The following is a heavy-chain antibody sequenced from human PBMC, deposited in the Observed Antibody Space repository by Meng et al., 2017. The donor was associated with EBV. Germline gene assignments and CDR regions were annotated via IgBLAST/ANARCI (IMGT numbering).Heavy chain of an antibody. V-gene: IGHV1-69*01. J-gene: IGHJ4*02. CDR3: ASESGRGFTPDY. Sequence: QWQLVQSGAGGKKPGSSVKVSCRTSGGTFRSDAVSWVRQAPGQGLEWMGGLIPMVGAPHYAQKFQGRVTIIADESTSTHSMELNSLRSEDTAMYYCASESGRGFTPDYWGQGTLVTVSS. CDR1: GGTFRSDA. CDR2: LIPMVGAP. D-gene: IGHD3-10*01.